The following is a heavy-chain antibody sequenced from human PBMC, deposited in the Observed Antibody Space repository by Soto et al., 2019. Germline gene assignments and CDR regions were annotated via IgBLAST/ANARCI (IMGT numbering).Heavy chain of an antibody. CDR3: TRSIITTAGTDAFDL. V-gene: IGHV1-46*03. CDR2: ISPSSGGT. D-gene: IGHD6-13*01. Sequence: QVQLVQSGAEVTKPGASVRVSCKASGYTFTSYYIHWVRQAPGHGPEWMGMISPSSGGTDYAQKFQGRVTMTRDTSTSTGYRELSSLRSEDTAVYYCTRSIITTAGTDAFDLWGQGTLVTVSS. CDR1: GYTFTSYY. J-gene: IGHJ3*01.